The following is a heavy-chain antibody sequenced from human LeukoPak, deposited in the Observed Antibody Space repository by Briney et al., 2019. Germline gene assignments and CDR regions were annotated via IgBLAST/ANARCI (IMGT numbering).Heavy chain of an antibody. CDR3: AATGGVAVAGSPSDY. Sequence: PGGSLRLSCAASGLTFRSYGMHWVRQAPGKGLEWVAVIWHDGSNKYYADSVKGRFTISRDNSKNTLYLQMDSLRVEDTAVYYCAATGGVAVAGSPSDYWGQGTLVTVSS. D-gene: IGHD6-19*01. CDR2: IWHDGSNK. V-gene: IGHV3-33*01. CDR1: GLTFRSYG. J-gene: IGHJ4*02.